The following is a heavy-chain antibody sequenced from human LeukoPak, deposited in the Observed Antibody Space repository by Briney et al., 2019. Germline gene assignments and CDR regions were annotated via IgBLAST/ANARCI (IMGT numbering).Heavy chain of an antibody. Sequence: KPSETLSLTCPPPGGSISSYYWSWIGQPPGKGLEWIGYIYYSGSSSYNPSLKRLVTVPVDTSKTQFSLKLSSVAAADAAYYYCARGVGRDCYGYEIDYWGQGTLVTVSS. CDR3: ARGVGRDCYGYEIDY. CDR2: IYYSGSS. V-gene: IGHV4-59*01. J-gene: IGHJ4*02. D-gene: IGHD5-18*01. CDR1: GGSISSYY.